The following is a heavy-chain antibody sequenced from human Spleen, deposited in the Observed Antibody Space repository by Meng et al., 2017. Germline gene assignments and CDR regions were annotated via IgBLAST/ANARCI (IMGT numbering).Heavy chain of an antibody. Sequence: QVQVVQSGAEMKRPGASLKVSCKASDYTFIGYGVCWVRQAPGQGLEWMAWLGAHPGDTSFAPKFLGRVTVTADTATATAYMELRSLRSDDTAVYYCAKGTPGRSYCDYWGLGTLVTVSS. CDR2: LGAHPGDT. CDR3: AKGTPGRSYCDY. D-gene: IGHD3-10*01. CDR1: DYTFIGYG. V-gene: IGHV1-18*01. J-gene: IGHJ4*02.